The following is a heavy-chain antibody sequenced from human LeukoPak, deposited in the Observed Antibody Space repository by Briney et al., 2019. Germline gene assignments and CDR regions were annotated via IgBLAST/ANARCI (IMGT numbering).Heavy chain of an antibody. CDR2: INAGNGNT. J-gene: IGHJ6*02. CDR1: GYTFTSYA. Sequence: GASVKVSCKASGYTFTSYAMHWVRQAPGQRLEWMGWINAGNGNTKYSQKFQGRVTITRDTSASTAYMELSSLRSEDTAVYYCASNAYYYGSGSYYNYYYYGMDVWGQGTTVTVSS. D-gene: IGHD3-10*01. V-gene: IGHV1-3*01. CDR3: ASNAYYYGSGSYYNYYYYGMDV.